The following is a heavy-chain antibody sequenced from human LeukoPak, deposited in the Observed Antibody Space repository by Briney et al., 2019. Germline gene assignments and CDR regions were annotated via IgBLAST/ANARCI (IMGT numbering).Heavy chain of an antibody. V-gene: IGHV3-21*01. CDR3: ARASSRQLAGYLPDGFDI. J-gene: IGHJ3*02. CDR2: ISSSGTYV. Sequence: GGSLRLSCAASGFTFSSYSMNWVRQAPGKGLEWVSSISSSGTYVYYADTVKGRFTISRDNAKNSLSLQMNSLRADDAAVYYCARASSRQLAGYLPDGFDIWGQGTMVTVSS. D-gene: IGHD3-9*01. CDR1: GFTFSSYS.